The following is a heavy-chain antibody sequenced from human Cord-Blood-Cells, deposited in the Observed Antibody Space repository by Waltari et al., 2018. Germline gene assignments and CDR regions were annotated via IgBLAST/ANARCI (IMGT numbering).Heavy chain of an antibody. CDR3: ATRGGYYYDSSGSPGAFDI. Sequence: QVQLVQSGAEVKKPGASVKVSCKVSGYTLTELSMHWVRQAPGTGLEWMGGFDPEDGETIYAQKFQGRVTMTEDTSTDTAYMELSSLRSEDTAVYYCATRGGYYYDSSGSPGAFDIWGQGTMVTVSS. D-gene: IGHD3-22*01. CDR1: GYTLTELS. CDR2: FDPEDGET. V-gene: IGHV1-24*01. J-gene: IGHJ3*02.